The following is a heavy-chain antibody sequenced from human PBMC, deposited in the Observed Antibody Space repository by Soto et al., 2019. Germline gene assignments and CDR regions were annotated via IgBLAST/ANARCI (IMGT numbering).Heavy chain of an antibody. D-gene: IGHD6-13*01. CDR3: AGSIAAAAMNWFDP. CDR2: IIPIFGTA. J-gene: IGHJ5*02. CDR1: GGTNSIYA. Sequence: SVNVSCKTSGGTNSIYAISWVRQAPGQGLEWMGGIIPIFGTANYAQKFQGRVTITADESTSTAYMELSSLRSEDTAVYYCAGSIAAAAMNWFDPWGQGTLVTVSS. V-gene: IGHV1-69*13.